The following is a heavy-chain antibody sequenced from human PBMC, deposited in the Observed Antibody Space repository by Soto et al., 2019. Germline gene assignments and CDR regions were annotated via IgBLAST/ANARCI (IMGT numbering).Heavy chain of an antibody. Sequence: QVQMVQSGAEVKKPGSSVKVSCTASGGTFSSYAISWVRQAPGQGLEWMGGIIPISGTANYAQKFQGRVTITADESTSTAYMELSSLRSEDTAVYYCARSQGSSTSLEIYYYLYYGMDVWGQGTKVTVSS. CDR1: GGTFSSYA. J-gene: IGHJ6*02. D-gene: IGHD2-2*01. V-gene: IGHV1-69*01. CDR3: ARSQGSSTSLEIYYYLYYGMDV. CDR2: IIPISGTA.